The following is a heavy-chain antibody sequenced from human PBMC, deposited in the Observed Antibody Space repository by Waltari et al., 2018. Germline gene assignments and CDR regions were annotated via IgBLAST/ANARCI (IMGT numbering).Heavy chain of an antibody. D-gene: IGHD3-16*01. Sequence: EVQVVESGGGSVQPGRSLRLSCLASGFNFDDYSMPLVRQPPGKGLEWVSGISWNSGSIDYADSVKGRFAISRDNTKNSLFLEMSSLRIEDTAFYYCVKSQSSTLNDYTNNFDHWGQGTLVTVSS. J-gene: IGHJ4*02. CDR2: ISWNSGSI. CDR1: GFNFDDYS. V-gene: IGHV3-9*01. CDR3: VKSQSSTLNDYTNNFDH.